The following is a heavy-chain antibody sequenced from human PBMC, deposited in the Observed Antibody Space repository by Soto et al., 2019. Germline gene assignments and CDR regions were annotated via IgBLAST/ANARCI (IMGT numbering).Heavy chain of an antibody. CDR1: GASISSGGYY. V-gene: IGHV4-31*03. J-gene: IGHJ6*02. CDR2: IYYSGST. D-gene: IGHD3-10*01. Sequence: QVQLQESGPGLVKPSQTLSLTCTVSGASISSGGYYWSWTRHHPGKVLEWIGYIYYSGSTYYNPALKSRVTISVDTSKNQFSLKLSSVTAADTAVYYCARDANRYASGSYGMDVWGQGTTVTVSS. CDR3: ARDANRYASGSYGMDV.